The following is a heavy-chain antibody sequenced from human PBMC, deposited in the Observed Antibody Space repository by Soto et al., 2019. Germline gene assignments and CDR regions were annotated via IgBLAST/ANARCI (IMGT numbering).Heavy chain of an antibody. CDR3: ASDYFLGYFDY. J-gene: IGHJ4*02. CDR2: IYYSGST. CDR1: GGSFSGYY. Sequence: SETLSLTCAVYGGSFSGYYWSWIRQHPGKGLEWIGYIYYSGSTYYNPSLKSRVTISVDTSKNQFSLKLSSVTAADTAVYYCASDYFLGYFDYWGQGTLVTVSS. D-gene: IGHD1-26*01. V-gene: IGHV4-31*11.